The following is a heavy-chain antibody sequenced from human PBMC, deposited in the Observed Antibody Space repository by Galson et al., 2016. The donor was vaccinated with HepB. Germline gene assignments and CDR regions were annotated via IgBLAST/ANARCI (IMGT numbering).Heavy chain of an antibody. CDR3: AKAEKWEHDF. CDR1: GFSFSNSG. CDR2: ITRSGDAT. J-gene: IGHJ4*02. V-gene: IGHV3-23*01. D-gene: IGHD1/OR15-1a*01. Sequence: SLRLSCAASGFSFSNSGMSWVRQAPRRGLEWVSGITRSGDATHYADFVKGRFTISRDKSKNTLFLQMNSLRAEDTAVYHCAKAEKWEHDFWGQGTLVTVSS.